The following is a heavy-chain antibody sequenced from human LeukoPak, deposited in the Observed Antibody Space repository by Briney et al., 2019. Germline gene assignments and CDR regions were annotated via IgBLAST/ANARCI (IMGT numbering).Heavy chain of an antibody. CDR2: IRSKANSYAT. CDR3: TRLGSIAARPNY. D-gene: IGHD6-6*01. V-gene: IGHV3-73*01. J-gene: IGHJ4*02. Sequence: GGSLRLSCAASGFTFSGSAMHWVRQASGKGLEWVGRIRSKANSYATAYAASVKGRFTISRDDSKNTAYLQMNSLKTEDTAVYYCTRLGSIAARPNYWGQETLVTVSS. CDR1: GFTFSGSA.